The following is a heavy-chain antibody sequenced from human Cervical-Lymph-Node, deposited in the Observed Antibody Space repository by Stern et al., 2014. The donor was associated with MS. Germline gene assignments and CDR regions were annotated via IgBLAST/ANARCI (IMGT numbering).Heavy chain of an antibody. CDR3: SYILNGVDV. CDR1: GFSLSRSGVG. Sequence: QVTLRESGPTLVQPTQTLTLTCTFSGFSLSRSGVGVGWVRQPPGKAPEWLALVYWDDDKRYSPSLKSRLTITKDTSKNQVVLTMTDMDPVDTGTYYCSYILNGVDVWGQGTTVTVSS. CDR2: VYWDDDK. V-gene: IGHV2-5*02. J-gene: IGHJ6*02.